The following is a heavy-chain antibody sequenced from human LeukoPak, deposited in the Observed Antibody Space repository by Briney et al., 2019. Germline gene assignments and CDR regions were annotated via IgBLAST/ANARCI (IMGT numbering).Heavy chain of an antibody. Sequence: AETLSLTCTASGGSISSHYWSWIRQPPGKGLEWIGYIYYSGSTNYNAALKRRVTISVGTSKYQSSLRLRSVRATDTAVYYCARALTYYAFRSAYYRPYYFDYSGHRTLVTASS. V-gene: IGHV4-59*11. D-gene: IGHD3-3*01. CDR1: GGSISSHY. J-gene: IGHJ4*01. CDR2: IYYSGST. CDR3: ARALTYYAFRSAYYRPYYFDY.